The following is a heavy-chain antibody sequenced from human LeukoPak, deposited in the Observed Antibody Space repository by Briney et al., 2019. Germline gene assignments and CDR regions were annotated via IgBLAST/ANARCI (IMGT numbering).Heavy chain of an antibody. CDR3: ARVQVSSSSSIH. CDR1: GYSISSGYY. CDR2: FSYSGST. V-gene: IGHV4-38-2*02. J-gene: IGHJ4*01. Sequence: SETLSLTCSVSGYSISSGYYWGWIRQPPGKGLEWIGSFSYSGSTYYNPSLKNRVTISIDTSKNHFSLKLRSVTAADTAVYYCARVQVSSSSSIHWGHGTLVTVSS. D-gene: IGHD6-13*01.